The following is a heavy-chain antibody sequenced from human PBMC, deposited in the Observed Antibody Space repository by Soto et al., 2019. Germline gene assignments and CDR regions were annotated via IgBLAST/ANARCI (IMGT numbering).Heavy chain of an antibody. V-gene: IGHV3-23*04. CDR3: AKGLWFVESYGLSDY. Sequence: EVQLVESGGGLVQPGGSLRLSCAASGFTFSNYAMSWVRQAPGKGLEWVSAISGGGGNTYYADSVKGRFTISRDNSKNALYLQMNRLRAEDTAVYYCAKGLWFVESYGLSDYWGQGTLVTVSS. D-gene: IGHD3-10*01. J-gene: IGHJ4*02. CDR1: GFTFSNYA. CDR2: ISGGGGNT.